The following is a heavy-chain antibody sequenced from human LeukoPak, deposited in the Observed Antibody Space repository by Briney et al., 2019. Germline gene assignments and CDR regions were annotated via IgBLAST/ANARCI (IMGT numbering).Heavy chain of an antibody. CDR1: LFTFSSYC. Sequence: PGRTLRLSCAPSLFTFSSYCMHWVRQARAKGRVWVALIHSDGSSTSYAASVKGRFNISRDNSKNALYLQLHSLRAEDTAVYYCANSYRGRHPEYFDYWGQGTLVTVSS. CDR2: IHSDGSST. D-gene: IGHD1-26*01. CDR3: ANSYRGRHPEYFDY. J-gene: IGHJ4*02. V-gene: IGHV3-74*01.